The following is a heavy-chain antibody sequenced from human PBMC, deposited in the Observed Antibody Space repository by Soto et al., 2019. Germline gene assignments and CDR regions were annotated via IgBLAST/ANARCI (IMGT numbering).Heavy chain of an antibody. Sequence: GGSLRLSCAASGFTFSSYWMSWVRQAPGKGLEWVANIKQDGSEKYYVDSVKGRFTISRDNAKNSLYLQMNSLRAEDTAVYYCARVVWDWNYRYGMDVXGQGTKVTVS. J-gene: IGHJ6*02. V-gene: IGHV3-7*03. D-gene: IGHD1-7*01. CDR3: ARVVWDWNYRYGMDV. CDR2: IKQDGSEK. CDR1: GFTFSSYW.